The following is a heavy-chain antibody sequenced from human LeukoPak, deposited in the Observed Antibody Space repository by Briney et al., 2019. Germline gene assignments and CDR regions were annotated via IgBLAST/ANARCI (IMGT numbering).Heavy chain of an antibody. Sequence: GGSLRLSCAASGFTVSSNYMSWVRQAPGKGLEWVSVIYSGGSTYYADSVKGRFTISRDNSKNTLYLQMNSLRAEDTAVYYCARERHDILAGYYIVNYYYYMVVWGKGTTVTVSS. CDR1: GFTVSSNY. D-gene: IGHD3-9*01. CDR2: IYSGGST. V-gene: IGHV3-53*01. CDR3: ARERHDILAGYYIVNYYYYMVV. J-gene: IGHJ6*03.